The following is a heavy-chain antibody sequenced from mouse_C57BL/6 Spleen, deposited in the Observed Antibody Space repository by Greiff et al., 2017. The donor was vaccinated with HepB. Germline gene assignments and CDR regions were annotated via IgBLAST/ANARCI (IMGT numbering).Heavy chain of an antibody. D-gene: IGHD2-2*01. CDR2: IYPGDGDT. V-gene: IGHV1-82*01. CDR3: AHYGYDWYFDV. Sequence: QVHVKQSGPELVKPGASVKISCKASGYAFSSSWMNWVKQRPGKGLEWIGRIYPGDGDTNYNGKFKGKATLTADKSSSTAYMQLSSLTSEDSAVYFGAHYGYDWYFDVWGTGTTVTVSS. J-gene: IGHJ1*03. CDR1: GYAFSSSW.